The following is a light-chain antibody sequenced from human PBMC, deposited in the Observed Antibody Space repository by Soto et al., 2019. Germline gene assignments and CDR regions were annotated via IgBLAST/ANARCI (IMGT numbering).Light chain of an antibody. J-gene: IGKJ2*01. V-gene: IGKV1-39*01. CDR3: QQSYSTPYT. CDR1: QRITAY. Sequence: IHMTQSPSSLSASVGDRVTITCRASQRITAYLNWYQQKPGKAPKLLISTAATLQGGVPSRFCGSGSGTDFTLTITTLQPEDFATYFCQQSYSTPYTFGQGTKLEIK. CDR2: TAA.